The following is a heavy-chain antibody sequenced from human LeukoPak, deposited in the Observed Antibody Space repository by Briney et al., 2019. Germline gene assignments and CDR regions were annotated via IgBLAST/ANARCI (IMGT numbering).Heavy chain of an antibody. CDR3: ARGPRITIFGVVTKRGDFDY. CDR2: IYYSGST. CDR1: GGSISSYY. V-gene: IGHV4-39*01. D-gene: IGHD3-3*01. J-gene: IGHJ4*02. Sequence: PSETLSLTCTVSGGSISSYYWGWIRQPPGKGLEWIGSIYYSGSTYYNPSLKSRVTISVDTSKNQFSLKLSSVTAADTAVYYCARGPRITIFGVVTKRGDFDYWGQGTLVTVSS.